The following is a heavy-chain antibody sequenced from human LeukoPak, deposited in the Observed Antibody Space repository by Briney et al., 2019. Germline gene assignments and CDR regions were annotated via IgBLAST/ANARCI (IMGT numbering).Heavy chain of an antibody. D-gene: IGHD6-13*01. J-gene: IGHJ4*02. CDR3: ARADSSSWSFY. CDR1: GFTFSSYS. Sequence: PGGSLRLSCAASGFTFSSYSMNWARQAPGKGLEWISYISSSSSTIYYADSVKGRFTISRDNAKSSLYLQMSSLRVEDTAVYYCARADSSSWSFYWGQGTLVTVSS. CDR2: ISSSSSTI. V-gene: IGHV3-48*04.